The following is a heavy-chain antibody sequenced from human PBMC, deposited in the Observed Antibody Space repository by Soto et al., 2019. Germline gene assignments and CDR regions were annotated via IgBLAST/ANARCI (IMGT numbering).Heavy chain of an antibody. J-gene: IGHJ4*02. V-gene: IGHV3-33*01. D-gene: IGHD6-13*01. CDR1: GFTFSSYG. CDR3: ARELTRIAAAGTLDY. CDR2: IWYDGSNK. Sequence: GGSLRLSCAASGFTFSSYGMHWVRQAPGKGLEWVAVIWYDGSNKYYADSVKGRFTISRDNSKNTLYLQMNSLRAEDTAVYYCARELTRIAAAGTLDYWGQGTLVTVSS.